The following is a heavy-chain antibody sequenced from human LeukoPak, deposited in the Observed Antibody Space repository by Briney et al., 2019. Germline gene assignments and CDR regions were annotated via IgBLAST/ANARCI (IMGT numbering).Heavy chain of an antibody. D-gene: IGHD3-10*01. CDR1: GFTFSSYA. J-gene: IGHJ4*02. Sequence: PGGSLKLSCAASGFTFSSYAMSWVRQAPGKGLEWVSAISGSGGSTYYADSVKGRFTISRDNSKNTLYLQMNSLRAEDTAVYYCAKTYGSGSYPFDYWGQGTLVTVSS. V-gene: IGHV3-23*01. CDR2: ISGSGGST. CDR3: AKTYGSGSYPFDY.